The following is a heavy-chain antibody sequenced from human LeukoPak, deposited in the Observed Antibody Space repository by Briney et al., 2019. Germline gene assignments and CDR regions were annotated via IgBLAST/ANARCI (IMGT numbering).Heavy chain of an antibody. CDR3: ARDNYYVGTL. J-gene: IGHJ3*01. CDR1: GGTFSSYA. CDR2: IIPIFGTA. D-gene: IGHD3-10*02. Sequence: GASVKVSCKASGGTFSSYAISWVRQAPGQGLEWMGGIIPIFGTANYAQKFQGRVTITADESTSTAYMELSSLRSEDTAVYYCARDNYYVGTLWGQGTMVTVSS. V-gene: IGHV1-69*13.